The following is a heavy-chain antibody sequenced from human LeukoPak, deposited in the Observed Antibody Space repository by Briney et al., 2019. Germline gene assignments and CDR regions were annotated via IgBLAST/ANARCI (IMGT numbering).Heavy chain of an antibody. J-gene: IGHJ4*02. V-gene: IGHV3-30*18. CDR3: AKDKGSGWSYYFDY. D-gene: IGHD6-19*01. CDR1: GFTFSNYG. CDR2: ISYDGSNK. Sequence: GGSLRLSCAASGFTFSNYGMHWVRQAPGKGLEWVAVISYDGSNKYYADSVKGRFTISRDNSKNTLYLQMNSLRDEDTAVYFCAKDKGSGWSYYFDYWGQGTLVTVSS.